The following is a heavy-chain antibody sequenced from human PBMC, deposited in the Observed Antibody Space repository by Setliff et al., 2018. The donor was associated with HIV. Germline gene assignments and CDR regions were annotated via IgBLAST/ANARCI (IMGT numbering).Heavy chain of an antibody. Sequence: SETLSLTCAVYGGSFSGYYWSWIRQPPGKGLEWIGEINHSGSTNYNPSLKSRVTISVDTSKNQFSLKLSSVTAADTAVYYCARGRWVTMVRGVTITRPNFDYWGQGTLVTVS. CDR1: GGSFSGYY. V-gene: IGHV4-34*01. D-gene: IGHD3-10*01. CDR3: ARGRWVTMVRGVTITRPNFDY. J-gene: IGHJ4*02. CDR2: INHSGST.